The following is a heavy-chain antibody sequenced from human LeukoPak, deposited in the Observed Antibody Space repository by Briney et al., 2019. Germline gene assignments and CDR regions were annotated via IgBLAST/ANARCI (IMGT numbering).Heavy chain of an antibody. CDR2: IKQDGSKK. D-gene: IGHD5-24*01. Sequence: GGSLRLSCVASGFPFSSYWMTWVRQAPGKGLEWVANIKQDGSKKSYVDSVKGRFTISRDNAKNSLYLQMNSLRAEDTAIYYCTRVGYIDEGIDYWDQGTLVTVSS. CDR3: TRVGYIDEGIDY. CDR1: GFPFSSYW. V-gene: IGHV3-7*04. J-gene: IGHJ4*02.